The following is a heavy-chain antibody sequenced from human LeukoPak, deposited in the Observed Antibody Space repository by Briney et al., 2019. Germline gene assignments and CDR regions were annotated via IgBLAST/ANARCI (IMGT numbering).Heavy chain of an antibody. CDR1: GYTFTSYG. J-gene: IGHJ5*02. V-gene: IGHV1-18*01. CDR3: ARERSGSGSFSNWFDP. CDR2: ISAYNGNT. D-gene: IGHD1-26*01. Sequence: ASVKVSCKASGYTFTSYGISWVRQAPGQGREWMGWISAYNGNTNYAQKLQGRATMTTDTSTSTAYMGLRSLRSDDTAVYYCARERSGSGSFSNWFDPWGQGTLVTVSS.